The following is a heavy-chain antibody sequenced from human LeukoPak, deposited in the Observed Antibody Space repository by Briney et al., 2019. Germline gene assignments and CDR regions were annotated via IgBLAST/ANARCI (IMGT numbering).Heavy chain of an antibody. D-gene: IGHD3-22*01. Sequence: ASVKVSCKASGYTFTSYDINWVRQATGQGLEWMGWMNPNSGNTGYAQKLQGRVTMTTDTSTSTAYMELRSLRSDDTAVYYCARFDSSGYFYYFDYWGQGTLVTVSS. V-gene: IGHV1-8*01. CDR2: MNPNSGNT. CDR3: ARFDSSGYFYYFDY. CDR1: GYTFTSYD. J-gene: IGHJ4*02.